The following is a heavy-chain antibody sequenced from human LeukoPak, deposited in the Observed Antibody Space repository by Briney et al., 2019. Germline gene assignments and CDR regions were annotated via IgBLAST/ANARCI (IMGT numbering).Heavy chain of an antibody. Sequence: ASVKVSCKASGYTFTGYYMHWVRQAPGQGLEWMGWINPNSGGTNYAQKFQGRVTMTRDTSISTAYMELSRLRSDDTAVYYCASALDCSSTSCYWEDAFDIWGQGTMVTVSS. CDR2: INPNSGGT. CDR3: ASALDCSSTSCYWEDAFDI. V-gene: IGHV1-2*02. J-gene: IGHJ3*02. D-gene: IGHD2-2*01. CDR1: GYTFTGYY.